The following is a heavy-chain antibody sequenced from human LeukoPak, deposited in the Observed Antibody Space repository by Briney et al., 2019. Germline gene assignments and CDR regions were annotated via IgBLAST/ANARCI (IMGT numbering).Heavy chain of an antibody. D-gene: IGHD3-3*01. CDR2: IYYSGST. CDR3: ARRYDFWSGLDY. Sequence: WVRQAPGKGLEWIGSIYYSGSTYYNPSLKSRVTISVDTSKNQFSLKLSSVTAADTAVYYCARRYDFWSGLDYWGQGTLVTVSS. V-gene: IGHV4-39*01. J-gene: IGHJ4*02.